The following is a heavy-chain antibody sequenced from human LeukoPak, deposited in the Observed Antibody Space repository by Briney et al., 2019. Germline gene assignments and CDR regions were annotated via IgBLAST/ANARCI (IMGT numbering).Heavy chain of an antibody. J-gene: IGHJ4*02. CDR1: GFTVGSNY. CDR3: ARGGEQQLVRGYFDF. CDR2: IYSGGTT. V-gene: IGHV3-53*01. D-gene: IGHD6-13*01. Sequence: PGGSLRLSCAASGFTVGSNYMSWVRQAPGKGLEWVSVIYSGGTTYYADSVKGRFTISRDNSKNTLYLQMNNLRADDTAVYYCARGGEQQLVRGYFDFWGQGTLVTVSS.